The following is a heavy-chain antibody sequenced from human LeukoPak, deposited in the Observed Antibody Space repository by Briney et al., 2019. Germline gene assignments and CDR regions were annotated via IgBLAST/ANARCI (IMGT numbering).Heavy chain of an antibody. CDR3: ARATSGIAAAGQLYFDY. CDR2: IYYSGST. D-gene: IGHD6-13*01. Sequence: PSETLSLTCTVSGGSISSYYWSWIRQPPGKGLEWIGYIYYSGSTNYNPSLKSRVTISVDTSKNQFSLKLSSVTAADTAVYYCARATSGIAAAGQLYFDYWGQGTLVTISS. CDR1: GGSISSYY. J-gene: IGHJ4*02. V-gene: IGHV4-59*01.